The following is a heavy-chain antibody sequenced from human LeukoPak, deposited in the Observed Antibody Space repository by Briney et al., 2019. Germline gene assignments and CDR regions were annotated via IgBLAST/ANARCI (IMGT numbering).Heavy chain of an antibody. D-gene: IGHD6-13*01. V-gene: IGHV3-48*03. CDR3: ARDYLRAAAGTMK. CDR1: GFTFSSYE. CDR2: ISTSGSTI. Sequence: GGSLRLSCAASGFTFSSYEMNWVRQAPGKGLEWVSYISTSGSTIYYADSVKGRFTISRDNAKNSLYLQMNSLRAEDAAVYYCARDYLRAAAGTMKWGQGTLVTVSS. J-gene: IGHJ4*02.